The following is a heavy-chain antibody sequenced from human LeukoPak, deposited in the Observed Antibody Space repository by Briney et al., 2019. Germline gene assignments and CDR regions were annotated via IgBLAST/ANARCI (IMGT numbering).Heavy chain of an antibody. J-gene: IGHJ4*02. CDR1: GGSISSYY. Sequence: SETPSLTCAVSGGSISSYYWSWIRQPPGKGLEWIGYIYYSGSTNYNPSLKSRVTISVDTSKNQFSLKLSSVTAADTAVYYCASSDIGTTAYYFDYWGQGTLVTVSS. D-gene: IGHD1-7*01. CDR3: ASSDIGTTAYYFDY. V-gene: IGHV4-59*01. CDR2: IYYSGST.